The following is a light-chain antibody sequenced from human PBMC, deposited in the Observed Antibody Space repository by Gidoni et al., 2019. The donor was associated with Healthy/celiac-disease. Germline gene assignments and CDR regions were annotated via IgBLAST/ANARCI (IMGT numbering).Light chain of an antibody. CDR3: QQSYSTPPLT. CDR2: VSS. Sequence: DIQMTQSPSSLSASVGDRVTITCRASQSISSYLNWYQQKPGKGPKLLSYVSSSVKSGVPSRFSGSGSGTEFTLTISSLQPEDFATYYCQQSYSTPPLTFGGGTKVEIK. J-gene: IGKJ4*01. V-gene: IGKV1-39*01. CDR1: QSISSY.